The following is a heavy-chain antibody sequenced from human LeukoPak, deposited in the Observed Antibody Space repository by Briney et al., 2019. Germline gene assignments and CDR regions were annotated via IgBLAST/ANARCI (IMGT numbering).Heavy chain of an antibody. CDR2: ISGSGGST. Sequence: GGSLRLSCAASGFTFSSYAMSWVRQAPGKGLEWVSAISGSGGSTYYADSVKGRFTISRDNSKNTLYLQMNSLRAEDTAVYYCAKDIDGYYYDSSGYPYYFDYWGQGTLVTVSS. CDR1: GFTFSSYA. V-gene: IGHV3-23*01. CDR3: AKDIDGYYYDSSGYPYYFDY. D-gene: IGHD3-22*01. J-gene: IGHJ4*02.